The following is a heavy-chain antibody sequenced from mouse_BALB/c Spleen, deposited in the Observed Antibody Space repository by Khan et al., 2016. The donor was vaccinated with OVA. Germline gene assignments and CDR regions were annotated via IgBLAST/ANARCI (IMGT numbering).Heavy chain of an antibody. CDR1: GFTFSSYD. J-gene: IGHJ2*01. V-gene: IGHV5-6-3*01. CDR2: INSNGGST. Sequence: EVKLVESGGGLVQPGGSLKLSCAASGFTFSSYDMSWVRQTPDKRLELVATINSNGGSTYYPDSVKGRFTISRDNAKNTLYLQMSSLKSEDTAMYYCARMARTINWGQGTTLTVSS. CDR3: ARMARTIN.